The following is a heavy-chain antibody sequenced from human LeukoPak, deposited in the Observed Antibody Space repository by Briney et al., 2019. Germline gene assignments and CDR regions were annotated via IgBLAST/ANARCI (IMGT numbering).Heavy chain of an antibody. Sequence: GGSLGLSCEAPSFIFGYYWISWVRQAPGKGREWGPIINQVERGKYYVDSVKGRFTISRDNAKKSLYLQMNSLRAEDTAVYYCARDAEVGTLFGVLSRYNWFDPWGQGALVTVSS. CDR2: INQVERGK. CDR3: ARDAEVGTLFGVLSRYNWFDP. V-gene: IGHV3-7*01. J-gene: IGHJ5*02. CDR1: SFIFGYYW. D-gene: IGHD3-3*01.